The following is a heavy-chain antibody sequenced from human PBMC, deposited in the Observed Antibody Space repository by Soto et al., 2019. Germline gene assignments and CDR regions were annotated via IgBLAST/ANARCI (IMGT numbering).Heavy chain of an antibody. CDR2: TYYRSKWYI. CDR3: ARGSWDDGTGRYYMDV. V-gene: IGHV6-1*01. CDR1: GDSVSSNSAA. Sequence: PSQTLSLTCDISGDSVSSNSAAWNWIRQTPSRGLEWLGRTYYRSKWYINYAVSVKSRITVNPDTSKNQFSLQLNSVTPEDTAVYYCARGSWDDGTGRYYMDVWGKGTXVTVSS. D-gene: IGHD1-1*01. J-gene: IGHJ6*03.